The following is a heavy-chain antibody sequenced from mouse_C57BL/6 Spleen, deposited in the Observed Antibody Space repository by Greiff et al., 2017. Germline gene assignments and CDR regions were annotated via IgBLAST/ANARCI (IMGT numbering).Heavy chain of an antibody. CDR1: GYSITSGYY. J-gene: IGHJ2*01. V-gene: IGHV3-6*01. CDR2: ISYDGSN. Sequence: EVQLKESGPGLVKPSQSLSLTCSVTGYSITSGYYWNWIRQFPGNKLEWMGYISYDGSNNYNPSLKNRISITRDTSKNQFFLKLNSVTTEDTATYYCAREGLRTYDGYDRGYFDYWGQGTTLTVSS. CDR3: AREGLRTYDGYDRGYFDY. D-gene: IGHD2-3*01.